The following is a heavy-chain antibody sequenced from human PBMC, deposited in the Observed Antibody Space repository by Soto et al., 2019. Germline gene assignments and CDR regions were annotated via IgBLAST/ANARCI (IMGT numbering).Heavy chain of an antibody. D-gene: IGHD6-13*01. CDR1: GYSFTSYW. CDR3: ARLPIAAAGKRYYYYYMDV. J-gene: IGHJ6*03. V-gene: IGHV5-51*01. CDR2: IYPGDSDT. Sequence: PGESLKISCKGSGYSFTSYWIGWVRQMPGKGLEWMGIIYPGDSDTRYSPSFQGQVTISADKSISTAYLQWSSLKASDTAMYYCARLPIAAAGKRYYYYYMDVWGKGTTVTVSS.